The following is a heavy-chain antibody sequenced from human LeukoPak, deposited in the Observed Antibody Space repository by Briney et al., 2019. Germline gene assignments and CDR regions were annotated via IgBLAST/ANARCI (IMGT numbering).Heavy chain of an antibody. CDR1: GGSISTYY. CDR2: IYISGPT. V-gene: IGHV4-4*09. Sequence: SETLPLTCNVSGGSISTYYWSWTRQPPGKGLEWIGYIYISGPTNYNPSLKSRVTISVDTSKKQFSLRLNSVTAADTAVYYCAGSLPAPKEFAYWGQGTLVTVSS. CDR3: AGSLPAPKEFAY. D-gene: IGHD1-14*01. J-gene: IGHJ4*02.